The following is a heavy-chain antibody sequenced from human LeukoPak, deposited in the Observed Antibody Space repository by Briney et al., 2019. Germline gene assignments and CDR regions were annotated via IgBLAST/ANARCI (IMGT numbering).Heavy chain of an antibody. J-gene: IGHJ4*02. V-gene: IGHV3-21*01. Sequence: GGSLRLSCAASGFTFSSYSMNWVRQAPGKGPEWVSSISSSSSYIYYADSVKGRFTISRDNAKNSLYLQMNSLRAEDTAVYYCARVIRGYFDYWGQGTLVTVSS. CDR1: GFTFSSYS. CDR2: ISSSSSYI. D-gene: IGHD3-10*01. CDR3: ARVIRGYFDY.